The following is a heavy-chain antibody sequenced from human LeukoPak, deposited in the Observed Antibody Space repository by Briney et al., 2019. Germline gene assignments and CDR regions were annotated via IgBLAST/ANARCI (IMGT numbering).Heavy chain of an antibody. V-gene: IGHV1-24*01. Sequence: ASVKVSCKVSGYTLTELSMHWVRQAPGKGLEWMGGFDPEDGETIYAQKFQGRVTMTEDTSTDTAYMELSSLRSEDTAVYYCATISGWYEGFDYWGQGTLVTVS. CDR1: GYTLTELS. CDR3: ATISGWYEGFDY. CDR2: FDPEDGET. D-gene: IGHD6-19*01. J-gene: IGHJ4*02.